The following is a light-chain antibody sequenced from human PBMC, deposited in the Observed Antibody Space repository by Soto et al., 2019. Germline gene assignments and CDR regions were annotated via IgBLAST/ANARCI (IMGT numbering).Light chain of an antibody. Sequence: DIQLTQAPSSLSATLRDIVTITCQASQDIADHINWYLQRVGKAPELLIYDASALEIGVPGRFSRSGFGTHFTLTITSLQTEDVGTYFCQYWDEMTPFTFGPGTRV. CDR2: DAS. V-gene: IGKV1-33*01. CDR1: QDIADH. J-gene: IGKJ3*01. CDR3: QYWDEMTPFT.